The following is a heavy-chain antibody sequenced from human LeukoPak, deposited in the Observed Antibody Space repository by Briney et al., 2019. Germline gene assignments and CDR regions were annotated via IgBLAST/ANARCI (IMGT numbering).Heavy chain of an antibody. CDR2: INHSGST. D-gene: IGHD2-2*01. CDR1: GGSFSGYY. V-gene: IGHV4-34*01. Sequence: SETLSLTCAVYGGSFSGYYWSWIRQPPGKGLEWIGEINHSGSTNYNPSLKSRVTISVDTSKNQFSLKLSSVTAADTAVYYCARDSGDCSSTSCLLYGMDVWGQGTTVTVPS. CDR3: ARDSGDCSSTSCLLYGMDV. J-gene: IGHJ6*02.